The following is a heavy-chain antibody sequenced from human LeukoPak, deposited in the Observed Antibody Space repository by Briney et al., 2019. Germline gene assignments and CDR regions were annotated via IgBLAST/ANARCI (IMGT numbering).Heavy chain of an antibody. J-gene: IGHJ4*02. D-gene: IGHD1-26*01. CDR2: IHYSGST. CDR1: GGSISSGGYF. V-gene: IGHV4-31*03. CDR3: ARDSGNYCFDY. Sequence: SETLSLTCTVSGGSISSGGYFWTWIRQHPGKGLEWIGCIHYSGSTYYNPSLKSRVSISVDTSNNQFSLKLSSVTAADTAVYYCARDSGNYCFDYWGQGTLVTVSS.